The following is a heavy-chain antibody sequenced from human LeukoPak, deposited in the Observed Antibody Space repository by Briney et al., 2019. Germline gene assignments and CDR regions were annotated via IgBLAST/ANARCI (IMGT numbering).Heavy chain of an antibody. V-gene: IGHV3-30-3*01. CDR1: GFTFSSYA. CDR2: ISYDGSNK. Sequence: GSLRLSCAASGFTFSSYAMHWVRQAPGKGLEWVAVISYDGSNKYYADSVKGRFTISRDNSKNTLYLQMNSLRAEDTAVYYCARELYDILIFYGMDVWGQGTTVTVSS. D-gene: IGHD3-9*01. CDR3: ARELYDILIFYGMDV. J-gene: IGHJ6*02.